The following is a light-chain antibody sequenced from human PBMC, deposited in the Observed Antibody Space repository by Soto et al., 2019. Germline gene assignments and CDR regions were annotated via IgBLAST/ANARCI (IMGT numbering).Light chain of an antibody. CDR3: QHYGSPSIT. Sequence: IQMTQSPSTLSASVGARVTITCGASQSIRSELAWYQQTPGKAPKLLIYKASSLESGVPSRFSGSGSGTDFTLTISILEPEDFAVYYCQHYGSPSITFGQRTRLDI. CDR2: KAS. CDR1: QSIRSE. V-gene: IGKV1-5*03. J-gene: IGKJ5*01.